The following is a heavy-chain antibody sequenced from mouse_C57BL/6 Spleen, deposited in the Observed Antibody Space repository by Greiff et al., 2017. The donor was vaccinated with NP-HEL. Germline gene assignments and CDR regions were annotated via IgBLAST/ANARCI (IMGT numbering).Heavy chain of an antibody. V-gene: IGHV1-74*01. CDR3: SSPYYGSYAFDY. J-gene: IGHJ2*02. D-gene: IGHD2-1*01. Sequence: QVQLQQPGAELVKPGASVKVSCTASGYTFTSYWMHWVKQRPGQGLEWIGRIHPSDSDTNYNQKFKGKATLTVDKSSSAAYMQLSSLTSEDSAVYYCSSPYYGSYAFDYWGQGTSLTVSS. CDR2: IHPSDSDT. CDR1: GYTFTSYW.